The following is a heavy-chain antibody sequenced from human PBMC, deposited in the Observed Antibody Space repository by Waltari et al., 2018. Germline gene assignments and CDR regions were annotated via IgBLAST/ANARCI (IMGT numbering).Heavy chain of an antibody. CDR3: AREGSLYSSTGGWIGP. D-gene: IGHD2-2*01. Sequence: QVHLQESGPGLVKPSETLSLTCTVSNGSLNNHYWSWIRQHPGKRMEWIGWINQITGDTNYNTSLESRVIISSDISKNQFSLKVTSVTAADTAIYYCAREGSLYSSTGGWIGPWGQGMLVTVSS. J-gene: IGHJ5*01. V-gene: IGHV4-4*08. CDR1: NGSLNNHY. CDR2: INQITGDT.